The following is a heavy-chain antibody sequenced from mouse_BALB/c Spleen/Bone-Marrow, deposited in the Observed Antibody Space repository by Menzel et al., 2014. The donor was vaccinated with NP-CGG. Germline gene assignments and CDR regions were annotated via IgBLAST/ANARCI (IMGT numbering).Heavy chain of an antibody. J-gene: IGHJ2*01. CDR1: GFTFSNFG. D-gene: IGHD2-1*01. CDR3: ARSHFYGNYFDY. Sequence: EVMLVESGGGLVQPGGSRKLSCAASGFTFSNFGMHWFRQSPEKGLEWVAFVSTGSTIIYYADTVKGRFTISRDNPEXTLFLQMTSLRSEDTAIYYCARSHFYGNYFDYWGQGTTLTVSS. CDR2: VSTGSTII. V-gene: IGHV5-17*02.